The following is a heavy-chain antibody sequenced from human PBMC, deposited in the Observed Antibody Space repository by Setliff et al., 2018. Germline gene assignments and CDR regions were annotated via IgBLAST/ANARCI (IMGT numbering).Heavy chain of an antibody. J-gene: IGHJ4*02. CDR1: GYTLTNYY. D-gene: IGHD2-2*01. Sequence: ASVKVSCKASGYTLTNYYMHWVRQAPGQGLEWMGIINPSGGLTRYAQKFQGKVTMTRDTSTSTVYMDVSSLRSEDTAVYYCARGPVDFVVVPAAAKFDYWGQGTLVTVSS. V-gene: IGHV1-46*01. CDR2: INPSGGLT. CDR3: ARGPVDFVVVPAAAKFDY.